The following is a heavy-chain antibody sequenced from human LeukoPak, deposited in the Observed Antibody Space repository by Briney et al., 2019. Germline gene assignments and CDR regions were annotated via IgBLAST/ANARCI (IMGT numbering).Heavy chain of an antibody. D-gene: IGHD2-2*01. CDR2: IWYDGSNK. J-gene: IGHJ3*02. Sequence: PGGSLRLSCAASGFTFSSYGMHWVRQAPGKGLEWVAVIWYDGSNKYYADSVKGRFTISRDNSKNTLYLQMNSLRAEDTAVYYCARDFRYCSSTSCLVDIWGQGTMVTVSS. CDR3: ARDFRYCSSTSCLVDI. CDR1: GFTFSSYG. V-gene: IGHV3-33*01.